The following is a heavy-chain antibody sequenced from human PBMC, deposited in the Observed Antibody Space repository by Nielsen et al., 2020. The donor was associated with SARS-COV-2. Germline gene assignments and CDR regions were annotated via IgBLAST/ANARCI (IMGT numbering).Heavy chain of an antibody. D-gene: IGHD6-13*01. Sequence: GESLKISCAASGFTFSSYWMHWVRQAPGKGLVWVSRINSDGSSTSYADSVKGRFTISRDNAKNTLYLQMNSLRAEDTAVYYCAYRAAGVHYWGQGTLVTVSS. V-gene: IGHV3-74*01. CDR1: GFTFSSYW. CDR2: INSDGSST. J-gene: IGHJ4*02. CDR3: AYRAAGVHY.